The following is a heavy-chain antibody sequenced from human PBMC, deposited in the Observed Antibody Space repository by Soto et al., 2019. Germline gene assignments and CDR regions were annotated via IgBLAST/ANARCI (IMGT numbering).Heavy chain of an antibody. J-gene: IGHJ4*02. CDR1: GFTFSTYG. CDR2: ISSSSSTR. CDR3: ATFSRLSIAARPPAVDY. D-gene: IGHD6-6*01. V-gene: IGHV3-48*01. Sequence: EVQLVESGGGLVQPGGSLRLSCAASGFTFSTYGMNWVRQAPGKGLEWVSYISSSSSTRYYADSVKGRFTISRDNAKNSLYLQMNSLRAEDTAVYYCATFSRLSIAARPPAVDYWGQGTLVTVSS.